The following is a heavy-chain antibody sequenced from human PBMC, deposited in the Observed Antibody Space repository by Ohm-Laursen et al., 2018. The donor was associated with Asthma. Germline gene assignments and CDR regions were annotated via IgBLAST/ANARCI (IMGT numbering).Heavy chain of an antibody. D-gene: IGHD6-25*01. J-gene: IGHJ6*02. CDR1: GYTFTTYG. CDR2: ISDHNDNT. Sequence: SSVKVSCKASGYTFTTYGVSWARQAPGQGLEWMGWISDHNDNTESAQKFQGRVTMTTDTSTSTAYMELRSLRSDDTAVYYCATYRSGWSNFYGMDVWGQGTTVTVSS. CDR3: ATYRSGWSNFYGMDV. V-gene: IGHV1-18*01.